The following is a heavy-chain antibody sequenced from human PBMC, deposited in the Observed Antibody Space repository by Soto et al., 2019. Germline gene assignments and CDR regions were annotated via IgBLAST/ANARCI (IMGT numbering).Heavy chain of an antibody. Sequence: SETLCLTCTVSGGSVSSGSYYWSWIRQPPGKGLEWIGYIYYSGSTNYNPSLKSRVTISVDTSKNQFSLKLSSVTAADTAVYYCARISGYSYGLPPYFDYWGQGTLVTVSS. D-gene: IGHD5-18*01. V-gene: IGHV4-61*01. CDR2: IYYSGST. CDR3: ARISGYSYGLPPYFDY. CDR1: GGSVSSGSYY. J-gene: IGHJ4*02.